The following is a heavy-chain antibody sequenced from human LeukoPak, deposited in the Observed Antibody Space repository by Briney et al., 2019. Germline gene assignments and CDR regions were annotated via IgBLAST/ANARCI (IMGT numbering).Heavy chain of an antibody. CDR1: GFTFSSYA. CDR2: ISGSGGST. D-gene: IGHD3-3*01. V-gene: IGHV3-23*01. Sequence: GGSLRLSCAASGFTFSSYAMSGVRQAPGKGLEWVSAISGSGGSTYYADSVKGRFTISRDNSKNTLYLQMNSLRAEDTAVYYCAKEFNIVLRFLEWLFDRWGQGTLVTVSS. J-gene: IGHJ4*02. CDR3: AKEFNIVLRFLEWLFDR.